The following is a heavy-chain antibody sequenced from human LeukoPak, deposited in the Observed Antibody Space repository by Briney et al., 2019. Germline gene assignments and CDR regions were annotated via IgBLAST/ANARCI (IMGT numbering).Heavy chain of an antibody. J-gene: IGHJ4*02. Sequence: GGSLRLSCAASGFSFSVYWMHWVRQAPGKGPVWVSRIKTDGSITDYADFVKGRFTISRDNSKNTLYLQMNSLRAEDTAVYYCARRAGAYSHPYDYWGQGTLVTVSS. CDR1: GFSFSVYW. D-gene: IGHD4/OR15-4a*01. CDR3: ARRAGAYSHPYDY. CDR2: IKTDGSIT. V-gene: IGHV3-74*01.